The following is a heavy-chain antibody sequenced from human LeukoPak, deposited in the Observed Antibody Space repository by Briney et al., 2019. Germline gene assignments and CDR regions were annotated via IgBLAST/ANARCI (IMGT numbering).Heavy chain of an antibody. V-gene: IGHV4-39*07. CDR2: IYYSGST. D-gene: IGHD3-16*01. J-gene: IGHJ4*02. CDR1: GGSVSSSSYY. CDR3: ARDGVGGNDY. Sequence: SETLSLTCTVSGGSVSSSSYYWGWIRQPPGKGLEWIGSIYYSGSTYYNPSLKSRVTISVDTSKNQFSLKLSPVTAADTAVYYCARDGVGGNDYWGQGTLVTVSS.